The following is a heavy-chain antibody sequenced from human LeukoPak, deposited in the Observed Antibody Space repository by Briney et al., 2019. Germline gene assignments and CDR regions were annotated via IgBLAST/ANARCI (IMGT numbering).Heavy chain of an antibody. CDR1: GGSISSGGYY. V-gene: IGHV4-30-2*01. CDR2: IYHSGST. CDR3: ARALMTTDDYYYYYMDV. Sequence: SQTLSLTCTVSGGSISSGGYYWSWIRQPPGKGLEWIGYIYHSGSTYYNPSLKSRVTISVDRSKNQFSLKLSSVTAADTAVYYCARALMTTDDYYYYYMDVWGKGTTVTVSS. D-gene: IGHD4-11*01. J-gene: IGHJ6*03.